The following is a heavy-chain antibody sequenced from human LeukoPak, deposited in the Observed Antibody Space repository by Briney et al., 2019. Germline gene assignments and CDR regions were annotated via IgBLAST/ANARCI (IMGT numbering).Heavy chain of an antibody. D-gene: IGHD3-10*01. V-gene: IGHV4-59*01. J-gene: IGHJ4*02. CDR1: GGSISSDY. CDR2: IYYSGST. CDR3: ARAPELDYYGSGSQFDY. Sequence: SETLSLTCTVSGGSISSDYWSWIRQPPGKGLEWVGYIYYSGSTNYNPSLKSRVTISVDTSKNQFSLKLSSVTAADTAVYYCARAPELDYYGSGSQFDYWGQGTLVTVSS.